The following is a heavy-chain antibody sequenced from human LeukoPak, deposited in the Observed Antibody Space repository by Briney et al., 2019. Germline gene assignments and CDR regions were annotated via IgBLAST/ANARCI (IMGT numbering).Heavy chain of an antibody. J-gene: IGHJ4*02. D-gene: IGHD2-15*01. CDR1: GSTFSSYA. CDR2: ISGSGGST. V-gene: IGHV3-23*01. Sequence: PGGSLRLSCAASGSTFSSYAMSWVRQAPGKGLEWVSAISGSGGSTYYADSVKGRFTISRDNSKNTLYLQMNSLRAEDTAVYYCAKDLRIVVVVAATTGPNYDYWGQGTLVTVSS. CDR3: AKDLRIVVVVAATTGPNYDY.